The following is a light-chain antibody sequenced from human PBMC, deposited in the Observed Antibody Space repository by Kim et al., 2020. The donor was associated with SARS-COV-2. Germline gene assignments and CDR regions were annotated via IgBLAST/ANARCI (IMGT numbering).Light chain of an antibody. CDR1: RLRSYY. CDR3: NSRDSSGNHVV. CDR2: GKN. J-gene: IGLJ2*01. Sequence: ALGQKIESTWQGDRLRSYYASWYQQKPGQAPVLVIYGKNNRPSGIPDRFSGSSSGNTASLTITGAQAEDEADYYCNSRDSSGNHVVFGGGTQLTVL. V-gene: IGLV3-19*01.